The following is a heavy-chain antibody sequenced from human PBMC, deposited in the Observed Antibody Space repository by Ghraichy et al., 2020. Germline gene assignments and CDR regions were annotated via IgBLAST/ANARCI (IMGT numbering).Heavy chain of an antibody. CDR3: SGKPGAQAAGAGLPYY. CDR1: GFTFSDYA. Sequence: GESLNISCAASGFTFSDYAMSWARQAPGKGPEWVSAITSSSSATYYADSVKGRFTISRDNSKNTLYLQMNSLRAEDTAIYYCSGKPGAQAAGAGLPYYWGQGTLVTVSS. J-gene: IGHJ4*02. D-gene: IGHD6-13*01. V-gene: IGHV3-23*01. CDR2: ITSSSSAT.